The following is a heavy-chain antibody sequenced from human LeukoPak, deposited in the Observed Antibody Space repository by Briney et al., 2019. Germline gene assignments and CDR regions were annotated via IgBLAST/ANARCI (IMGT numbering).Heavy chain of an antibody. D-gene: IGHD6-13*01. CDR2: ISGSGGGT. Sequence: PGGSLRLSCAASGVTFSSSAMSWVRQAPGKGLEWVSDISGSGGGTFYADSVKGRFAISRDNSKATLYLQMNRLRGEDTAVYYCAKGTWQQLIHDYWGQGTLVTVSS. V-gene: IGHV3-23*01. CDR3: AKGTWQQLIHDY. CDR1: GVTFSSSA. J-gene: IGHJ4*02.